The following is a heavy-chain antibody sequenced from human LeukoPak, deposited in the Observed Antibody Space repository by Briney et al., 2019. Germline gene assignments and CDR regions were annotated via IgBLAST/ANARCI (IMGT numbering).Heavy chain of an antibody. CDR2: INSDGSWT. CDR1: GNYW. J-gene: IGHJ4*02. V-gene: IGHV3-74*01. Sequence: TGGSLSLSWAASGNYWMHWVRQAPGKGLVWVSHINSDGSWTSYADSVKGRFTISKDNAKNTVYLQMNNLRAEDTAVYYCVSFYETYWGRGTLVTVSS. D-gene: IGHD2-2*01. CDR3: VSFYETY.